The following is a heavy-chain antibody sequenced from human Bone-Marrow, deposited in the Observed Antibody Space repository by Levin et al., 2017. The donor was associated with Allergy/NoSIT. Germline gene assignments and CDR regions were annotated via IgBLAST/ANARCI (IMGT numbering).Heavy chain of an antibody. V-gene: IGHV3-23*01. CDR1: GFTFSSYA. J-gene: IGHJ6*02. D-gene: IGHD4-17*01. CDR2: ISGSGGST. CDR3: AKGDEDYGDYQTTYYYYYYGMDV. Sequence: GGSLRLSCAASGFTFSSYAMSWVRQAPGKGLEWVSAISGSGGSTYYADSVKGRFTISRDNSKNTLYLQMNSLRAEDTAVYYCAKGDEDYGDYQTTYYYYYYGMDVWGQGTTVTVSS.